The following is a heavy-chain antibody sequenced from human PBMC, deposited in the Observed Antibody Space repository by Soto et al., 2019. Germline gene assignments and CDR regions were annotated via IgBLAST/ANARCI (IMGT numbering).Heavy chain of an antibody. CDR3: ARSMIVVGLDWDFDL. D-gene: IGHD3-22*01. CDR2: ISPSLGIA. Sequence: QVQLVQSGAEVKKPGSSVKVSCKASGGTFSSYTISWVRQATGQGLECMGRISPSLGIANYAQTFQCRVKITADKSSSTADMELSSLRSEDTAGYYCARSMIVVGLDWDFDLWGRGTLVTVSS. V-gene: IGHV1-69*02. J-gene: IGHJ2*01. CDR1: GGTFSSYT.